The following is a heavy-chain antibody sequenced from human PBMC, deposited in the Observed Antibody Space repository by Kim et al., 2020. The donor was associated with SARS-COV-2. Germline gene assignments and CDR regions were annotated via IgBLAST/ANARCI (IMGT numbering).Heavy chain of an antibody. CDR2: IIPILGIA. CDR1: GGTFSSYA. CDR3: ARAGKPYGVTIFGLGYAFD. Sequence: SVKVSCKASGGTFSSYAISWVRQAPGQGLEWMGRIIPILGIANYAQKFQGRVTITADKSTSTAYMELSSLRSEDTAEYYCARAGKPYGVTIFGLGYAFD. V-gene: IGHV1-69*04. J-gene: IGHJ3*01. D-gene: IGHD3-9*01.